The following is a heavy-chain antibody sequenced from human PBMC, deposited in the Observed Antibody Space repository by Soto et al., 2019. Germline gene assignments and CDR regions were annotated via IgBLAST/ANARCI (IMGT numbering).Heavy chain of an antibody. CDR1: GFTFSNAW. Sequence: EVQLVEAGGGLVKPGGSLRLSCAASGFTFSNAWMSWVRQAPGKGLEWVGRIKSKTDGGTTDYAAPVKGRFTISRDDSKNTLYLQMNSLKTDDTAVYYCTTIRFLEWYADYCGQGTLVTVSS. J-gene: IGHJ4*02. CDR3: TTIRFLEWYADY. CDR2: IKSKTDGGTT. V-gene: IGHV3-15*01. D-gene: IGHD3-3*01.